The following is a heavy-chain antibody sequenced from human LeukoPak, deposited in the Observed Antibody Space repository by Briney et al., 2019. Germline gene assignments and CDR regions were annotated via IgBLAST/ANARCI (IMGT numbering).Heavy chain of an antibody. CDR3: ARDLDYYDSSGPSSD. CDR1: GFTFSSYS. J-gene: IGHJ4*02. CDR2: ISSSSSYI. D-gene: IGHD3-22*01. V-gene: IGHV3-21*01. Sequence: PGGPLRLSCAASGFTFSSYSMNWVRQAPGKGLGWVSSISSSSSYIYYADSVKGRFTISRDNAKNSLYLQMNSLRAEDTAVYYCARDLDYYDSSGPSSDWGQGTLVTVSS.